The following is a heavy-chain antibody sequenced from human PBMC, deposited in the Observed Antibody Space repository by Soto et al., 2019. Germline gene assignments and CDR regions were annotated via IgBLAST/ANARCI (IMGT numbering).Heavy chain of an antibody. CDR3: ARDRVLYDSSGYPTSRWFDP. V-gene: IGHV1-18*01. D-gene: IGHD3-22*01. Sequence: GASVKVSCKASGYTFTSYGISWVRQAPGQGFEWMGWISAYNGNTNYAQKLQGRVTMTTDTSTSTAYMELRSLRSDDTAVYYCARDRVLYDSSGYPTSRWFDPWGQGTLVTVYS. CDR2: ISAYNGNT. CDR1: GYTFTSYG. J-gene: IGHJ5*02.